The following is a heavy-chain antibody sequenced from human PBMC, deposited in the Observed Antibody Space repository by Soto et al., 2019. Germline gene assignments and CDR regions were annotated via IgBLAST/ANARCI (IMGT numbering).Heavy chain of an antibody. CDR3: AKDSGYNYGYFRWFDP. CDR1: GGSISNYY. D-gene: IGHD5-18*01. Sequence: PSETLSLTCTVSGGSISNYYLSWIRQPPERGLEWIGHIFYSGSTNYNPALKSRVTISVDTSKSQFSLKLSSVTAADTAVYYCAKDSGYNYGYFRWFDPWGQGTLVTVSS. V-gene: IGHV4-59*01. CDR2: IFYSGST. J-gene: IGHJ5*02.